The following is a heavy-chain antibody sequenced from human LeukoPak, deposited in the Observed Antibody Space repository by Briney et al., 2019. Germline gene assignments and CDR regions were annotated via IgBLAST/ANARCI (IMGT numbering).Heavy chain of an antibody. V-gene: IGHV3-30*18. CDR1: AFTFRPYG. J-gene: IGHJ4*02. D-gene: IGHD1-14*01. Sequence: PGGSLRLSCEASAFTFRPYGMHWVRQAPGKGLEWVAVISYDANNKNYADSVKGRFTISRDNSKNTLYLQMNSLRAEDTAVYYCAKDRHPARTDGYYFDYWGQGTLVTVSS. CDR3: AKDRHPARTDGYYFDY. CDR2: ISYDANNK.